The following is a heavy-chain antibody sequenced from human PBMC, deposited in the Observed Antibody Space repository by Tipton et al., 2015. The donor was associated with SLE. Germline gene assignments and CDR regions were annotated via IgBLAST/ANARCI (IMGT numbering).Heavy chain of an antibody. J-gene: IGHJ4*02. CDR1: GDSIVNYY. CDR2: IYYSGST. V-gene: IGHV4-59*01. Sequence: LRLSCTVSGDSIVNYYWSWIRQPPGKGLEWIGSIYYSGSTDYNPSLKSRVTISIDTSRKEFSLKLTSVTAADTAVYYCATQYYDYWSGDYLSPHYWGQGTLVTVSS. CDR3: ATQYYDYWSGDYLSPHY. D-gene: IGHD3-3*01.